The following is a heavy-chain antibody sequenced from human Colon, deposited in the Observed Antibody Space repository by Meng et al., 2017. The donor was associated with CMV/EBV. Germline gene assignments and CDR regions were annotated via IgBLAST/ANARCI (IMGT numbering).Heavy chain of an antibody. V-gene: IGHV1-46*01. CDR3: ARLKRAVWNYFDY. CDR1: GYTFTSNY. D-gene: IGHD1-1*01. J-gene: IGHJ4*02. Sequence: ASVKVSCKTSGYTFTSNYIHWVLQAPGQGLEWMGIITPNGGSTSYAQKFQGRVTMTRDTSTNTVYMELSSLRSEDTAVYYCARLKRAVWNYFDYWGQGTLVTVSS. CDR2: ITPNGGST.